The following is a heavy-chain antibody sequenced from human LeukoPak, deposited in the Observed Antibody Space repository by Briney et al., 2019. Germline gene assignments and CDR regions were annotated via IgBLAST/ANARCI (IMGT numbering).Heavy chain of an antibody. Sequence: ASVKVSCKASGYTFTGYYMHWVRQAPGQGLEWMGWINPNGGGTNYAQKFQGRVTMTRDTSISTAYMELSRLRSDDTAVYYCARDQIVIGFDYYYGMDVWGQGTTVTVSS. CDR2: INPNGGGT. D-gene: IGHD2/OR15-2a*01. CDR1: GYTFTGYY. CDR3: ARDQIVIGFDYYYGMDV. J-gene: IGHJ6*02. V-gene: IGHV1-2*02.